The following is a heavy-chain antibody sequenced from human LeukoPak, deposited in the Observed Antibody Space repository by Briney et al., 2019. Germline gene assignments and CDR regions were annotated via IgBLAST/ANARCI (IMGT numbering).Heavy chain of an antibody. CDR2: ISGSGGST. D-gene: IGHD2-2*01. Sequence: PGGSLRLSCAASGFTFSSYAMSWVRQAPGKGLEWVSAISGSGGSTYYADSVKGRFTISRDNSKNTLYLQMNSLRAEDTAVYYCAKNLEIVVVPAATDYWGQGTLVPVSS. J-gene: IGHJ4*02. V-gene: IGHV3-23*01. CDR1: GFTFSSYA. CDR3: AKNLEIVVVPAATDY.